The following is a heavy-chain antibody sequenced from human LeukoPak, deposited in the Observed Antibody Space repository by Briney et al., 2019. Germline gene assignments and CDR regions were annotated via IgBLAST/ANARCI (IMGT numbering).Heavy chain of an antibody. D-gene: IGHD3-22*01. CDR2: INPDNGNT. V-gene: IGHV1-18*01. CDR1: GYTFTSYG. CDR3: ARDNIVVGPFDY. Sequence: ASVKVSCKASGYTFTSYGISWVRQAAGQGLEWMGWINPDNGNTTYAQKFQGRVTMTRDTSTSIVYMELSSLRSEDTAVYYCARDNIVVGPFDYWGQGTLVTVSS. J-gene: IGHJ4*02.